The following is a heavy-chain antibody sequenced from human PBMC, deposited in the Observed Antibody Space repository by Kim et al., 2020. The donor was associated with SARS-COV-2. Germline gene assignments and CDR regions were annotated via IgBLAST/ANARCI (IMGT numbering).Heavy chain of an antibody. D-gene: IGHD2-15*01. V-gene: IGHV3-74*01. CDR2: IDFDGRGA. CDR3: VRDKYWTPDY. CDR1: GFTFTNHW. Sequence: GGSLRLSCAASGFTFTNHWMHWVRQAPGKGLVWIARIDFDGRGAIYADSVKGRFTISRDNAKNTLYLQMNSLRADDTATYYCVRDKYWTPDYWDQGTVIT. J-gene: IGHJ4*02.